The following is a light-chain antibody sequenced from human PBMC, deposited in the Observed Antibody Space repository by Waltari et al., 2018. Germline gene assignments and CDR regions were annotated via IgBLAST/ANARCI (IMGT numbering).Light chain of an antibody. Sequence: DIVMTQSPLSLPVTPGKPASISCRSSRSLLHSDGYNYLDWYLQKPGQPPQLLIYWGSNRASGVPDRFSGRGSGADFTLEISRVEVEDVGVYYCMQSLQTPPWTFGQGTKVEIK. CDR1: RSLLHSDGYNY. CDR3: MQSLQTPPWT. CDR2: WGS. V-gene: IGKV2-28*01. J-gene: IGKJ1*01.